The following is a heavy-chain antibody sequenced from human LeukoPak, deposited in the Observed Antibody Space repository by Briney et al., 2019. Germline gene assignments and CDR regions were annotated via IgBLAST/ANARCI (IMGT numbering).Heavy chain of an antibody. D-gene: IGHD3-10*01. Sequence: SETLSLTCTVSGGSISSYYWSWIRQPPGKGLEWMGYIYTSGSTNYNPSLQSRVTISVRTSKNQFPLKLSSVTAADTAVYYCARLWYYYGSGSYYSNHYYYYYMDVWGKGTTVTVSS. J-gene: IGHJ6*03. CDR1: GGSISSYY. V-gene: IGHV4-4*09. CDR3: ARLWYYYGSGSYYSNHYYYYYMDV. CDR2: IYTSGST.